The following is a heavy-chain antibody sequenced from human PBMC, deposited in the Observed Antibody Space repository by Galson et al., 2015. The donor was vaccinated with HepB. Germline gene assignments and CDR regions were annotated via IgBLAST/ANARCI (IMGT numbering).Heavy chain of an antibody. CDR1: GFSFSDYS. CDR2: ISPSSSFI. Sequence: SLRLSCAASGFSFSDYSMNWVRQAPGKGLEWVSSISPSSSFIYYADSLRGRFTISRDNAKNSLFLQMSSLRAEDSAVYYCTRQGELGEYGMDVWGQGTTVTVSS. D-gene: IGHD1-26*01. CDR3: TRQGELGEYGMDV. V-gene: IGHV3-21*01. J-gene: IGHJ6*02.